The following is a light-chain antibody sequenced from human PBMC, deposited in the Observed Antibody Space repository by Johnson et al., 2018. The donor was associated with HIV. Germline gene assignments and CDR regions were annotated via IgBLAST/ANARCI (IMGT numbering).Light chain of an antibody. CDR1: SSNIVNNY. Sequence: QSVLTQPPSVSAAPGQKVTISCSVTSSNIVNNYVSWYQQLPGTAPKLLIYENNKRPSGIPDRFSGSKSGTSATLGITGLQTGDEADYYCGTWDSSLSAYVFGTGTKVTVL. V-gene: IGLV1-51*02. J-gene: IGLJ1*01. CDR3: GTWDSSLSAYV. CDR2: ENN.